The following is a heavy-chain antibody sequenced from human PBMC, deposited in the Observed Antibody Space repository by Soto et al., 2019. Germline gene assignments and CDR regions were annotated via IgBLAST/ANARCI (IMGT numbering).Heavy chain of an antibody. J-gene: IGHJ4*02. D-gene: IGHD3-9*01. V-gene: IGHV3-23*01. CDR3: AKVPYDLLPGYYHY. CDR1: GFAFSSYA. Sequence: EVQLLESGGGLVPPGGSLRVSCAASGFAFSSYATTWVRQAPGKGLEWVSAISASGRRTSYADSVKGRFIISRDNSKNTLYLQMNSLTAEDTAVYYCAKVPYDLLPGYYHYWGQGTLVTVSS. CDR2: ISASGRRT.